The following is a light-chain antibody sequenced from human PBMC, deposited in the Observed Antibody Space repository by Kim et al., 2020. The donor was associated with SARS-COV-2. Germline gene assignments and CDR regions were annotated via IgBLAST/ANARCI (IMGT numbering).Light chain of an antibody. Sequence: SYELTQPPSVSVSPGQTARITCSGDAFPKQYAYWYQQKPGQAPVLVIYEDSERPSGIPERFSGSSSGSTATLSISGVQAEDESDYSCQSADSSGTWVFGG. CDR1: AFPKQY. CDR2: EDS. J-gene: IGLJ3*02. CDR3: QSADSSGTWV. V-gene: IGLV3-25*03.